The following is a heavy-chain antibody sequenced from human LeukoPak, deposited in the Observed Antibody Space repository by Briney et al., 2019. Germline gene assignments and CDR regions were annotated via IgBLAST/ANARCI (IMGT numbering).Heavy chain of an antibody. CDR2: IIPIFGTT. V-gene: IGHV1-69*05. CDR1: GGTFSSYA. CDR3: ARDDVGYSSSFDAFDI. J-gene: IGHJ3*02. Sequence: SVKVSCKASGGTFSSYAISWVRQAPGQGLEWMGGIIPIFGTTNYAQKFQGRVTITTADSTSTAYRELNSLRSEDTAVYYCARDDVGYSSSFDAFDIWGQGTMVTVSS. D-gene: IGHD6-6*01.